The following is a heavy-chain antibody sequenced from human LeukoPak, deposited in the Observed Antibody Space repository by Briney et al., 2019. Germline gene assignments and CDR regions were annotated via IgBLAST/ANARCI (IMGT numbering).Heavy chain of an antibody. V-gene: IGHV3-74*01. CDR3: ARGLGIVDY. CDR1: LFTSSSDM. Sequence: PGGSLRLSCAASLFTSSSDMMHWVRHAPGKGLVWVSRINSDGSRTTYADSVKGRFTLARDNAKNTLYLQMNSLRAEDTAVYYCARGLGIVDYWGQGTLVTVSS. CDR2: INSDGSRT. D-gene: IGHD7-27*01. J-gene: IGHJ4*02.